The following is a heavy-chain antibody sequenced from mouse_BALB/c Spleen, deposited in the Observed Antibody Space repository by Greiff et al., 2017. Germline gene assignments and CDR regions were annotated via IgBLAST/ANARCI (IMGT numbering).Heavy chain of an antibody. CDR3: ARRGYFYYAMDY. Sequence: EVKLMESGPSLVKPSQTLSLTCSVTGDSITSGYWNWIRKFPGNKLEYMGYISYSGSTYYNPSLKSRISITRDTSKNQYYLQLNSVTTEDTATYYCARRGYFYYAMDYWGQGTSVTVSS. V-gene: IGHV3-8*02. D-gene: IGHD2-14*01. J-gene: IGHJ4*01. CDR1: GDSITSGY. CDR2: ISYSGST.